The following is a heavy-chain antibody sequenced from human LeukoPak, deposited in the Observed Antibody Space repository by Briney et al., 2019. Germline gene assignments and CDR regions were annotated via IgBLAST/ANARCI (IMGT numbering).Heavy chain of an antibody. CDR1: GYTFTGYY. J-gene: IGHJ4*02. D-gene: IGHD3-10*01. CDR3: ARDLFRGAFDY. V-gene: IGHV1-2*02. CDR2: INPNSGGT. Sequence: GASVKVSCKASGYTFTGYYMHWVRQAPGQGLEWMGWINPNSGGTNYAQKFQGRVTMSVDTSKNQFSLKLSSVTAADTAVYYCARDLFRGAFDYWGQGTLVTVSS.